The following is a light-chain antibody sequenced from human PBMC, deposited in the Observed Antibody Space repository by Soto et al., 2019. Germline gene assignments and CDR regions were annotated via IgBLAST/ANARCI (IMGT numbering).Light chain of an antibody. CDR1: SSDVGGYTY. J-gene: IGLJ2*01. Sequence: QSALTQPRSVSGSPGQSVTISCTGTSSDVGGYTYVSWYQHHPGKAPKLMIYDVTKRPSGVPDRFSGSKSGNTASLTISGLQAEDEADYCCCSYAGSFTSVVFGGGTKLTVL. V-gene: IGLV2-11*01. CDR3: CSYAGSFTSVV. CDR2: DVT.